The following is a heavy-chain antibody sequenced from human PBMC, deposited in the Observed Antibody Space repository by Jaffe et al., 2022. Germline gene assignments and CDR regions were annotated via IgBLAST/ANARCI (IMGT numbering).Heavy chain of an antibody. D-gene: IGHD5-12*01. CDR2: ISSSSSTI. CDR1: GFTFSSYS. Sequence: EVQLVESGGGLVQPGGSLRLSCAASGFTFSSYSMNWVRQAPGKGLEWVSYISSSSSTIYYADSVKGRFTISRDNAKNSLYLQMNSLRAEDTAVYYCARDSSGYENRFDYWGQGTLVTVSS. J-gene: IGHJ4*02. CDR3: ARDSSGYENRFDY. V-gene: IGHV3-48*01.